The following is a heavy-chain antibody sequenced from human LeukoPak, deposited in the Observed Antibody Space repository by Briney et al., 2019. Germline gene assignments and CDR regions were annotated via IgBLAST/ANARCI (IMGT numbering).Heavy chain of an antibody. CDR3: AKDRWPDLLPLDY. V-gene: IGHV3-23*01. CDR1: GFTFSSYA. J-gene: IGHJ4*02. CDR2: ITDTATGT. D-gene: IGHD1-14*01. Sequence: GGSLRLSCAASGFTFSSYAMSWVRQAPGQGLEWVSTITDTATGTYYADSVKGRFTISRDNSKNTLYLQMNSLRAEDTAVYYCAKDRWPDLLPLDYWGQGTLVTVSS.